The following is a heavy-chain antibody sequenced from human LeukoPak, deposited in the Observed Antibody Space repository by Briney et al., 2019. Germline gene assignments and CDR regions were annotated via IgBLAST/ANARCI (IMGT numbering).Heavy chain of an antibody. D-gene: IGHD2-21*01. CDR3: ARDHVTPGLLFDY. Sequence: GGSLRLSCAASGFTFSSYWMTWVRQAPGKGLEWVANINQDGSEKYYVDSVKGRFTISRDNAKNSLYLQMNSLRVEDTAVYYCARDHVTPGLLFDYWGQGTLVTVSS. V-gene: IGHV3-7*01. CDR1: GFTFSSYW. CDR2: INQDGSEK. J-gene: IGHJ4*02.